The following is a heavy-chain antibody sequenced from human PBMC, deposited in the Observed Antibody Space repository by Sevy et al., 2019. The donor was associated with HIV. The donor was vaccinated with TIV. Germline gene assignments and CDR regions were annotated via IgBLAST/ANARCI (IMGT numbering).Heavy chain of an antibody. Sequence: GSLRLSCAGSGFTFSKAYMNWVRQAQGQGLEWVGLIKNKTDGGTTNYAAPVKGRFTISRDDSKNTVYLQMNNLKAEDTAVYYCTTLYMELTSASIPWGQGTLVTVSS. J-gene: IGHJ5*02. CDR2: IKNKTDGGTT. V-gene: IGHV3-15*01. CDR1: GFTFSKAY. CDR3: TTLYMELTSASIP. D-gene: IGHD4-4*01.